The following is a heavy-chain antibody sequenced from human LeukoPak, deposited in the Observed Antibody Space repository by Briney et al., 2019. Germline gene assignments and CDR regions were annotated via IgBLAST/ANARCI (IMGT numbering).Heavy chain of an antibody. V-gene: IGHV4-31*03. CDR2: IYHTGIT. J-gene: IGHJ4*02. Sequence: SETLSLTCTVSGGSIGSGTHYYNWIRQHPGKGLEWIGYIYHTGITSYNPSLKGRVIVSVDTSMNQVFLRLSSLTAADTAVYYCAASSGVTLGRFWGQGTLVSVSS. CDR3: AASSGVTLGRF. D-gene: IGHD3-16*01. CDR1: GGSIGSGTHY.